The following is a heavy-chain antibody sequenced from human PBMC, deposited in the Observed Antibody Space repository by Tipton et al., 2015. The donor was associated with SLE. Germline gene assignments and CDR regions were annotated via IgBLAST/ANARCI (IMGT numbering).Heavy chain of an antibody. CDR2: INHSGST. V-gene: IGHV4-34*01. J-gene: IGHJ3*02. D-gene: IGHD6-19*01. CDR1: GGSFSGYY. CDR3: ARENSSGWYADAFDI. Sequence: TLSLTCTVYGGSFSGYYWSWIRQPPGKGLEWIGEINHSGSTNYNPSLKSRVTISVDTSKNQFSLKLSSVTAADTAVYYCARENSSGWYADAFDIWGQGTMVTVSS.